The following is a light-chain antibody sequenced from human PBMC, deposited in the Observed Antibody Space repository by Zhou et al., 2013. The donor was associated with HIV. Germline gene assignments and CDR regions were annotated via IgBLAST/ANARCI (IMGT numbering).Light chain of an antibody. CDR1: QSVSSTY. Sequence: PGERATLSCRASQSVSSTYLAWYQQKPGQAPRLLIYAASSRATGIPDRFSGSGSGTDFILTISRLEPEDFAVYYCQQYGSSPQTFGQGTKVEIK. CDR3: QQYGSSPQT. J-gene: IGKJ1*01. CDR2: AAS. V-gene: IGKV3-20*01.